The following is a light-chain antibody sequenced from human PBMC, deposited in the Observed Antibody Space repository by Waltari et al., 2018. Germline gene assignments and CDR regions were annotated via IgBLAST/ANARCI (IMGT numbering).Light chain of an antibody. J-gene: IGLJ2*01. Sequence: QSVLTQPPSVSAAPGQKVTVSCSGINSNIGEGVVAWYQQVPGTAPKLVIYDTTKRPSGIPARFSGSRSGTSATLDITGLQTGDEADYYCGTWDSSLSIVIFGGATKVTVL. CDR2: DTT. CDR3: GTWDSSLSIVI. CDR1: NSNIGEGV. V-gene: IGLV1-51*01.